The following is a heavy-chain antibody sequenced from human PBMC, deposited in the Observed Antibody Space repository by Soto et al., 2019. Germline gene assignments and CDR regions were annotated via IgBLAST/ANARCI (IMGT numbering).Heavy chain of an antibody. CDR2: IFSSGST. J-gene: IGHJ4*02. Sequence: QVQLQESGPGLVKPSETLSLTCTVSGDSVSRADSYWSWIRQPPGKGLEWFGYIFSSGSTEYNPSLRGRVIISVDTSKNQVSLKLSTVTAADTAVYFCARGMDNNKVGWWGQGTLVTVSA. CDR3: ARGMDNNKVGW. D-gene: IGHD1-1*01. CDR1: GDSVSRADSY. V-gene: IGHV4-61*08.